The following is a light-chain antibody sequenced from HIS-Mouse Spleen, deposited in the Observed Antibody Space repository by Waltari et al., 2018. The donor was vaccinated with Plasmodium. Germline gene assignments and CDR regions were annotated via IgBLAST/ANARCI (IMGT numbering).Light chain of an antibody. CDR1: HSVSSN. V-gene: IGKV3-15*01. J-gene: IGKJ3*01. Sequence: EIVMTQSPAALSVSPEQTAHLSCRASHSVSSNLAWYQQKPGQAPRLLIYGASTRATGIPARFSGSGSGTEFTLTISSLQSEDFAVYYCQQYNNWSFTFGPGTKVDIK. CDR3: QQYNNWSFT. CDR2: GAS.